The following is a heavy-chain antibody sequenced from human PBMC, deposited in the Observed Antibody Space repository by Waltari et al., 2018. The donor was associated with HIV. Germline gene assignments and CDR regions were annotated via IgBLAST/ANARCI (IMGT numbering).Heavy chain of an antibody. CDR2: ISMSSDTI. J-gene: IGHJ4*02. Sequence: EVQLVESGGGLVQPGGSLRLSCPVSTFSFSHYAMNWVRQAPGKGLEWVAYISMSSDTIYYADSVKGRFTISRDNAKNSLYLQMNSLRPEDTAIYYCARYFDALHFWGQGTLVTVSS. CDR1: TFSFSHYA. V-gene: IGHV3-48*01. CDR3: ARYFDALHF.